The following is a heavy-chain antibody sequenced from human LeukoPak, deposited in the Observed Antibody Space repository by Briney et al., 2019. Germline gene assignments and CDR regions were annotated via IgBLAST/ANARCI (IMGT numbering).Heavy chain of an antibody. Sequence: SETLSLTCTVSGVSVSSGSYYWSWIRQPPGKGLEWIGYIYYSGSTNYNPSLKSRVTISVDTSKKQFSLKLSSVTAADTAVYYCARGTVTTDHWGQGTLVTVSS. D-gene: IGHD4-17*01. CDR1: GVSVSSGSYY. CDR3: ARGTVTTDH. CDR2: IYYSGST. V-gene: IGHV4-61*01. J-gene: IGHJ5*02.